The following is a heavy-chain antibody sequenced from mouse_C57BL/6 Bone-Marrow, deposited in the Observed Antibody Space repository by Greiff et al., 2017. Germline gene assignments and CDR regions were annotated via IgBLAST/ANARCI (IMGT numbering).Heavy chain of an antibody. CDR1: GYTFTSYW. Sequence: QVQLQQPGAELVMPGASVKLSCKASGYTFTSYWMHWVKQRPGQGLEWIGEIDPSDSYTNYNQKFKGKSTLTVDKSSSTAYMQLSSLTSEDSAVYYCARSDYYGSSYEDARDYWGQGTSVTVSS. D-gene: IGHD1-1*01. J-gene: IGHJ4*01. CDR3: ARSDYYGSSYEDARDY. V-gene: IGHV1-69*01. CDR2: IDPSDSYT.